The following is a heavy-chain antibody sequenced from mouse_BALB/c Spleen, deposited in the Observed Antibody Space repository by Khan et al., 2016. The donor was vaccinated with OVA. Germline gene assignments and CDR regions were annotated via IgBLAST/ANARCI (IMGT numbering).Heavy chain of an antibody. CDR2: IDPFSGDT. CDR1: GYSFTTYY. D-gene: IGHD2-2*01. Sequence: EVQLQQSGPELMKPGASGKISCKASGYSFTTYYIHWVKQSHGKSLEWIGYIDPFSGDTTYNQKFKGMATLTVDNSSSTAYIHLSNLTSEDSAVYYCTRHGYVAWFTYWGQGTLVTVSA. J-gene: IGHJ3*01. V-gene: IGHV1S135*01. CDR3: TRHGYVAWFTY.